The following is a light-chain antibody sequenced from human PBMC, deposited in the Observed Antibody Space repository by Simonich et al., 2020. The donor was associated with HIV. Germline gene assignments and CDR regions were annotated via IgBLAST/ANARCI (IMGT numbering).Light chain of an antibody. Sequence: QSALTQPASVSGSPGQSITLSCTGTSSDLGYSDYVSWYQQHPGKAPKLMIYVVSNRPSGVSNRFSGSKSGNTASLTISGLQAEDEADYYCTSYTSSSTHVVFGGGTKVTVL. V-gene: IGLV2-14*03. CDR2: VVS. CDR1: SSDLGYSDY. CDR3: TSYTSSSTHVV. J-gene: IGLJ2*01.